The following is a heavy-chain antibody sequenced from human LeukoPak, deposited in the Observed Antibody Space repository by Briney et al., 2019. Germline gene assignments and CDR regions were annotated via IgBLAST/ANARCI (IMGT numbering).Heavy chain of an antibody. D-gene: IGHD2-8*02. CDR2: TYYRSKWYN. Sequence: SQTLSLTCAISGDSVSNNSAVWNWIRQSPSRGLEWLGRTYYRSKWYNDYGASVKSRITVNPDTSKNQFPLQLNSVTPEDTAVYYCVRSQYWRFDDWGQGTLVTVSS. J-gene: IGHJ4*02. V-gene: IGHV6-1*01. CDR1: GDSVSNNSAV. CDR3: VRSQYWRFDD.